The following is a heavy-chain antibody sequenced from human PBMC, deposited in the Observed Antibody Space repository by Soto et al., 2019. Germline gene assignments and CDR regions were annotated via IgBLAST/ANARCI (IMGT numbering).Heavy chain of an antibody. CDR3: TRDPTATDYGDFEGYYYGMDV. CDR2: IRSKAYGGTT. D-gene: IGHD4-17*01. J-gene: IGHJ6*02. CDR1: GFTFGDYS. V-gene: IGHV3-49*04. Sequence: PGGSLRLSCTASGFTFGDYSMCWVRQAPGKGLEWVGFIRSKAYGGTTEYAASVKGRFTISRDDSKSIAYLQMNSLKTEDTAVYYCTRDPTATDYGDFEGYYYGMDVWGQGTTVTVSS.